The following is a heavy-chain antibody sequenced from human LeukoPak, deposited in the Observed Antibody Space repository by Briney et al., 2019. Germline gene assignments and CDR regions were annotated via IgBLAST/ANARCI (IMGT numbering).Heavy chain of an antibody. J-gene: IGHJ4*02. CDR3: ARDRGYYGSGSLDY. V-gene: IGHV1-69*05. Sequence: SVNVSCKASGGTLTSYAISWVRQAPGQGLEWMGGIIPIFGTANYAQTCQGRVTITTDESTSTAYMELSSLRSEGTAVYYCARDRGYYGSGSLDYWGQGTLVTVSS. D-gene: IGHD3-10*01. CDR1: GGTLTSYA. CDR2: IIPIFGTA.